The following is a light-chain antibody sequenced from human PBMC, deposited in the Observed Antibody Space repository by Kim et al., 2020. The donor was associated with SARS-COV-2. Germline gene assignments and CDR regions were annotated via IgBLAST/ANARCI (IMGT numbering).Light chain of an antibody. Sequence: GQSITISCTGTSSDVGGYNLVSWYQQHPGKAPKLMIYEVSKRPSGVSNRFSGSKSGNTASLTISGLQAEDEADYYCCSYAGSSTLVFGGGTKVTVL. CDR1: SSDVGGYNL. J-gene: IGLJ2*01. V-gene: IGLV2-23*02. CDR2: EVS. CDR3: CSYAGSSTLV.